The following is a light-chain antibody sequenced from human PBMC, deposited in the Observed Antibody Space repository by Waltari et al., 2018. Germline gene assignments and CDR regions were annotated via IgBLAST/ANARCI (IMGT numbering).Light chain of an antibody. CDR1: SSDVGDFNY. V-gene: IGLV2-14*03. CDR2: DVT. CDR3: SSYTGSSTLVV. Sequence: SALTQPASVSGSPGQSITISCSGSSSDVGDFNYVSWYQQQPAKAPELIISDVTNRPSGVSNRFSGSKSGSTGSLTISGLQAEDEAHYYCSSYTGSSTLVVCGGGTKVTVL. J-gene: IGLJ2*01.